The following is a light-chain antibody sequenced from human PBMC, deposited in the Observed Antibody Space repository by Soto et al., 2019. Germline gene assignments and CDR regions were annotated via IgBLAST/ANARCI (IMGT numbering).Light chain of an antibody. CDR2: DAS. Sequence: EIVLTQSPATLSLSPGQRATLSCRASQTVRSSYLAWYQQKPGQAPRLLIYDASDRATGIPARFSGSGSGTDFTLTISSLEPEDFAVYYCQQRGDWPLYTFGQGTQVEIK. V-gene: IGKV3-11*01. J-gene: IGKJ2*01. CDR1: QTVRSSY. CDR3: QQRGDWPLYT.